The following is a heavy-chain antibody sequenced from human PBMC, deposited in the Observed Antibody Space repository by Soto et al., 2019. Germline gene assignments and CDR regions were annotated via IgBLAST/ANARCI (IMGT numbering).Heavy chain of an antibody. CDR2: IYYSGST. D-gene: IGHD3-9*01. V-gene: IGHV4-59*01. Sequence: PSETLSLTCTVSGCSISSYYWSWIRQPPGKGLEWIGYIYYSGSTNYNPSLKSRVTISVDTSKNQFSLKLSSVTAADTAVYYCARAHDILTGYPYFDYWGQGTLVTVSS. CDR3: ARAHDILTGYPYFDY. J-gene: IGHJ4*02. CDR1: GCSISSYY.